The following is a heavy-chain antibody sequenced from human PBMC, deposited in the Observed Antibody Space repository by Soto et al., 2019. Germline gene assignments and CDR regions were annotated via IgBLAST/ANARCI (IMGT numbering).Heavy chain of an antibody. CDR1: GLSFSGYY. CDR2: INHSGST. V-gene: IGHV4-34*01. Sequence: PSETLSLTCAFYGLSFSGYYWSWIRQPPGKGLEWIGEINHSGSTNYNPSLKSRVTISVDTSKNQFSLKLSSVTAADTAVYHCARAGSVLLWFGEKGYGMDVWGQGTTVTVSS. D-gene: IGHD3-10*01. J-gene: IGHJ6*02. CDR3: ARAGSVLLWFGEKGYGMDV.